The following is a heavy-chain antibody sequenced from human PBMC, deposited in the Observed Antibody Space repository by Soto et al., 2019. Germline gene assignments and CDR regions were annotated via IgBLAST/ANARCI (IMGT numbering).Heavy chain of an antibody. Sequence: SETLSLTCTVSGGSISSYYWSWIRQPPGKGLEWIGFIYNSGSTNYNPSLKSRVTISMDTSRNQFSLILSSVAAADTAVYYCARAPYGSGTKPYYFDYWGQGTLVTSPQ. J-gene: IGHJ4*02. CDR1: GGSISSYY. V-gene: IGHV4-59*01. CDR2: IYNSGST. CDR3: ARAPYGSGTKPYYFDY. D-gene: IGHD3-10*01.